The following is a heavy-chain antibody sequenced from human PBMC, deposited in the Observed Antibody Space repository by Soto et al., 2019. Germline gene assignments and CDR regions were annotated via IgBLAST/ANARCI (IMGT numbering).Heavy chain of an antibody. V-gene: IGHV3-15*01. Sequence: EVQLVESGGGLVKPGGSLRLSCAASGFTFSNVWMTWIRQAPGKGLEWVGRIKRKTDGETTDYGAPVKGRFTVSRDDSKNTLYLQMNGLKTEDTGLYYCATSEWNDAFDIWGHGTMVTVSS. J-gene: IGHJ3*02. CDR1: GFTFSNVW. CDR2: IKRKTDGETT. CDR3: ATSEWNDAFDI. D-gene: IGHD3-3*01.